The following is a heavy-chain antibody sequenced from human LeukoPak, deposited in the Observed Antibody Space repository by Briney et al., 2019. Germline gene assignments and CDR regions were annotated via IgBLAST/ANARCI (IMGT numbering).Heavy chain of an antibody. Sequence: GGSLRLSCAASGFTFSSYAMSWVRQAPGKGLEWVSAISGSGGSTYYADSVKGRFTISRDNSKNTLYLQMNSLRAEDTAVYYCAKDGGRYCSSTSCSEFDYWDQGTLVTVSS. CDR1: GFTFSSYA. CDR3: AKDGGRYCSSTSCSEFDY. D-gene: IGHD2-2*01. CDR2: ISGSGGST. J-gene: IGHJ4*02. V-gene: IGHV3-23*01.